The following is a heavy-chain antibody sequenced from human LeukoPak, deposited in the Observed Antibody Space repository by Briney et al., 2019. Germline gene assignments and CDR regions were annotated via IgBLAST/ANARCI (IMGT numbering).Heavy chain of an antibody. CDR2: INEDGSGK. CDR3: ARRGGHDC. CDR1: GFTFTNYW. V-gene: IGHV3-7*01. J-gene: IGHJ4*02. Sequence: GGSLRLSCAASGFTFTNYWMSWVRQAPGKGLEWVANINEDGSGKHYVDSVKGRFTISRDNAKNSLSLQMNSLRDEDTAVYYCARRGGHDCWGQGTLVTVSS. D-gene: IGHD2-15*01.